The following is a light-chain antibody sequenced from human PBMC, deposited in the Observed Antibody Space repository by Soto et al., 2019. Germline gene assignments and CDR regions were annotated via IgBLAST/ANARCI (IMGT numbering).Light chain of an antibody. V-gene: IGLV1-51*01. CDR3: GTWDSSLSGVV. CDR1: SSNIGNIY. J-gene: IGLJ2*01. Sequence: QSVLTQPPSVSAAPGQKVTISCSGSSSNIGNIYVSWYQQLPGTAPKLLISDTDNRPSGIPDLFSGSKSGTSATLGITGLQTGDEADYYCGTWDSSLSGVVFGGGTKVTVL. CDR2: DTD.